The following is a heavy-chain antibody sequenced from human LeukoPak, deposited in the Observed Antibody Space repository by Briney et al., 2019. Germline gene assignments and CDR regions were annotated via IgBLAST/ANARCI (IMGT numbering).Heavy chain of an antibody. CDR1: GFTFSSYS. V-gene: IGHV3-21*04. CDR2: ISSSSSYI. D-gene: IGHD2-8*02. CDR3: ATYRQVLLPFES. J-gene: IGHJ4*02. Sequence: GGSLRLSCAASGFTFSSYSMNWVRQAPGKGLEWVSSISSSSSYIYYADSVRGRFTISRDNSKSTLSLQMNSLRAEGTAIYYCATYRQVLLPFESWGQGTLVTVSS.